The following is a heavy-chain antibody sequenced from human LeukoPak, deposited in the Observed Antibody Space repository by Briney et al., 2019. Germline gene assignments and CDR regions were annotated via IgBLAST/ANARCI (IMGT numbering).Heavy chain of an antibody. D-gene: IGHD3-16*01. Sequence: EPGGSLRLSCAASGFTFSSYAMHWVRQAPGKGLEWVAVKSYDGSNKYYADSVKGRFTISRDNSKNTLYLQMNSLRAEDTAVYYCARDGRAGGYFDYWGQGTLVTVSS. CDR1: GFTFSSYA. CDR2: KSYDGSNK. CDR3: ARDGRAGGYFDY. V-gene: IGHV3-30-3*01. J-gene: IGHJ4*02.